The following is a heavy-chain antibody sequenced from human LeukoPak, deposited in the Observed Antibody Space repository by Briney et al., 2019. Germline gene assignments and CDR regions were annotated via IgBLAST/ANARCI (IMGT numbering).Heavy chain of an antibody. D-gene: IGHD7-27*01. CDR1: GFSLTTSAMC. J-gene: IGHJ4*02. CDR2: IDWDDDK. CDR3: ARIQQNWGSFDY. Sequence: SGPALTKPTQPLTLTCTFSGFSLTTSAMCVSWIRQPPGKALEWLARIDWDDDKYYSTSLNTRFTISKGTYKTQVVLTMSNMDPVDTATYYCARIQQNWGSFDYWGQGTLVTVSS. V-gene: IGHV2-70*11.